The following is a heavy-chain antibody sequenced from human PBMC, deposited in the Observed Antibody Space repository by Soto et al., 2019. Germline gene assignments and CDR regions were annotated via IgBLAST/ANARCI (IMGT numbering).Heavy chain of an antibody. J-gene: IGHJ4*02. D-gene: IGHD6-13*01. V-gene: IGHV3-23*01. CDR1: GFTFSSYA. Sequence: EVQLLESGGGLVQPGGSLRLSCAASGFTFSSYAMSWVRQAPGKGLEWVSAISGSGGSTYYADSVKGRFTISRDNSKNTVERQMNSLGAEETAVYYCAKENGYSSSWFEFDYWGQGTLVIVSS. CDR2: ISGSGGST. CDR3: AKENGYSSSWFEFDY.